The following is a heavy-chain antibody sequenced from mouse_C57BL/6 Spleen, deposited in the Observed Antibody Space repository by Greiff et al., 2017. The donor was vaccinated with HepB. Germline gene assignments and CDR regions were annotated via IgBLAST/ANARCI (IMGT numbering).Heavy chain of an antibody. CDR1: GYAFSSSW. J-gene: IGHJ2*01. V-gene: IGHV1-82*01. D-gene: IGHD2-5*01. CDR2: IYPGDGDT. Sequence: VQLQQSGPELVKPGASVKISCKASGYAFSSSWMNWVKQRPGKGLEWIGRIYPGDGDTNYNGKFKGKATLTADKSSSTAYMQLSSLTSEDSAVYFCALYYSNFFDYWGQGTTLTVSS. CDR3: ALYYSNFFDY.